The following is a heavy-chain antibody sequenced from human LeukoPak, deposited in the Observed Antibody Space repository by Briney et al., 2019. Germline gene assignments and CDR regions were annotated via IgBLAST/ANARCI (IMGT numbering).Heavy chain of an antibody. CDR2: ISGRDTNT. CDR1: GFTFNTYG. D-gene: IGHD3-22*01. V-gene: IGHV3-23*01. CDR3: ARRSVYGSNGNYFDD. Sequence: GGSLRLSCSASGFTFNTYGMSWVRQAPGKGLEWVSLISGRDTNTDYAVSVEGRLTISRDKSKNTLDLQMTSLRATDTAEYDCARRSVYGSNGNYFDDWGQGTPVTVSS. J-gene: IGHJ4*02.